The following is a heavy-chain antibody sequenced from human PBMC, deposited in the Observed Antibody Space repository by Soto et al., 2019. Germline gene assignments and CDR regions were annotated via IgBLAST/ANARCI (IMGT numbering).Heavy chain of an antibody. Sequence: GSLSLSCAASGFAVSDYPMTWVRQAPGKRLEWVSSLSSHGATTYHADSVKGRFTISRDNSRNTLYLYIDNVRVEDSAVYFCARTRSAYYDSSGYYDIWGQGTVVTVSS. V-gene: IGHV3-23*01. D-gene: IGHD3-22*01. J-gene: IGHJ3*02. CDR2: LSSHGATT. CDR3: ARTRSAYYDSSGYYDI. CDR1: GFAVSDYP.